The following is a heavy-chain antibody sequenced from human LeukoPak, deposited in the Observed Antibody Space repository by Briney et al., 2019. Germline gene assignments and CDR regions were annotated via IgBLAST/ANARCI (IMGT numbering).Heavy chain of an antibody. D-gene: IGHD4-23*01. Sequence: SETLSLTCAVYGGSFSGYYWSWIRQPPGKGLEWIGEINHSGSTNYNPSLKSRVTISVDTSKNQFSLKLSSVTAADTAVYYCARGRATLVTSAILGLDYWGQGTLVTVSS. CDR1: GGSFSGYY. J-gene: IGHJ4*02. CDR2: INHSGST. V-gene: IGHV4-34*01. CDR3: ARGRATLVTSAILGLDY.